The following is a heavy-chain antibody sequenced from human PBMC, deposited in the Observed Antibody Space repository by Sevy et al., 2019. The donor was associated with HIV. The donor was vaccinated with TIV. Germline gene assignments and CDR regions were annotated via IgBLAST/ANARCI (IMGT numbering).Heavy chain of an antibody. CDR3: ARVGYDILTGYYNRWFDP. V-gene: IGHV1-18*04. Sequence: ASVKVSCKASGYTFTSYGISWVRQAPGQGLEWMGWISAYNGNTNYAQKLQGRVTMTKDTSTSTAYMELRSLRSDDTAVYYCARVGYDILTGYYNRWFDPWGQGTLVTVSS. CDR1: GYTFTSYG. CDR2: ISAYNGNT. J-gene: IGHJ5*02. D-gene: IGHD3-9*01.